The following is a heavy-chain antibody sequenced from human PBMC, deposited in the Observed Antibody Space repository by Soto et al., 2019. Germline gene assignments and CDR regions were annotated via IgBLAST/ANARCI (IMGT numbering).Heavy chain of an antibody. CDR3: ASPSRSYGYFDY. CDR1: GYTFTSYT. CDR2: INAGNGNT. Sequence: QVQLEQSGAEEKKPGASVKASCKASGYTFTSYTMHWVRQAPGQRLEWMGWINAGNGNTKYSQKFQGRVTITRDTSASTAYMELSSLRSEDTAVYYCASPSRSYGYFDYWGQGTLVTVSS. D-gene: IGHD5-18*01. J-gene: IGHJ4*02. V-gene: IGHV1-3*05.